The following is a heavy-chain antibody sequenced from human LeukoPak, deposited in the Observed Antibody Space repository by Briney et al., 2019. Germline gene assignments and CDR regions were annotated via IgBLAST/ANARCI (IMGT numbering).Heavy chain of an antibody. CDR1: GDSVSSNSAS. CDR2: TYYRSKWNS. Sequence: SQTLSVTCAISGDSVSSNSASWNWIRQSPSRGLEWLGRTYYRSKWNSDYAVSVKSRITINPDTSKNQFSLHLNSVTPEDTAVYYCARDPDSSYEWGPFDPWGQGTLVTVSS. D-gene: IGHD1-26*01. J-gene: IGHJ5*02. CDR3: ARDPDSSYEWGPFDP. V-gene: IGHV6-1*01.